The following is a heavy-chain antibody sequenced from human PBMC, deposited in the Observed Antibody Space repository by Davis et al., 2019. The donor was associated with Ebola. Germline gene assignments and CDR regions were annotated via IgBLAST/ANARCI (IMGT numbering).Heavy chain of an antibody. CDR3: VKDGFCVSSTCYRGWFDS. D-gene: IGHD2-2*03. J-gene: IGHJ5*01. CDR2: IYSGGSR. V-gene: IGHV3-53*05. Sequence: GGSLRLSCAASGFTVSSNYMSWVRQAPGKGLEWVSVIYSGGSRYYADSVKGRFTISRDNSKNTLYLQMSSLRAEDTAMYYCVKDGFCVSSTCYRGWFDSWGQGTLVTVSS. CDR1: GFTVSSNY.